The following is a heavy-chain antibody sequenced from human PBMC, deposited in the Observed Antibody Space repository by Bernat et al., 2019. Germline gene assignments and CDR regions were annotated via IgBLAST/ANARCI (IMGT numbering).Heavy chain of an antibody. V-gene: IGHV3-30*01. CDR3: ARDPARFGSTTKCYGGRYFPH. CDR1: GFTFSNYA. CDR2: ISFDGKNT. D-gene: IGHD2-2*01. J-gene: IGHJ1*01. Sequence: QVQVVESGGGVVQPGGSLRLSCTGSGFTFSNYALHWVRQAPGKGLEWVAVISFDGKNTFYADSVKDRFTISRDNVRNTMSLQMNSLRAEDTAVYYCARDPARFGSTTKCYGGRYFPHWGQGTLVTVSS.